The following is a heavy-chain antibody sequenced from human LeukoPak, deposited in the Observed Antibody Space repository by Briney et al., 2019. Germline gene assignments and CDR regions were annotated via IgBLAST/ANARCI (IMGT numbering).Heavy chain of an antibody. Sequence: GDSLRLSCAASGFDFNSYSIRGVRQTPGRGLACVCIISGRDGPTYFGDSVKGRFTISRESSKRSVTLQMNGLTADDTAVYFCARGRTRAAADTWFDCWGQGTLVTVSS. CDR2: ISGRDGPT. D-gene: IGHD6-13*01. CDR1: GFDFNSYS. V-gene: IGHV3-23*01. J-gene: IGHJ4*02. CDR3: ARGRTRAAADTWFDC.